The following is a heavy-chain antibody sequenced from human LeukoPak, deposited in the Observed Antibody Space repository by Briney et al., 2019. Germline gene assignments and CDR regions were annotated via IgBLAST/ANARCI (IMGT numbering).Heavy chain of an antibody. CDR2: INHSGST. CDR3: ARDPPQRGYSPFDY. Sequence: TSETLSLTCAVYGGSFSGYYWSWIRQPPGKGLEWIGEINHSGSTNYNPSLKSRVTISVDTSKNQFSLKLSSVTAADTAVYYCARDPPQRGYSPFDYWGQGTLVTVSS. D-gene: IGHD5-18*01. J-gene: IGHJ4*02. V-gene: IGHV4-34*01. CDR1: GGSFSGYY.